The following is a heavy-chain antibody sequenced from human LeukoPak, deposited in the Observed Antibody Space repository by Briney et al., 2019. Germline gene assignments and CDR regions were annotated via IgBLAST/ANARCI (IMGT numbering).Heavy chain of an antibody. V-gene: IGHV3-23*01. CDR2: TGGSDDNT. D-gene: IGHD6-19*01. J-gene: IGHJ4*02. Sequence: GRSLRLSCEGSGLNFNGYAISWVRQAPGKGLEWVAVTGGSDDNTHYADSVKGRFTISRDISANRLFLQMHSLRPDDSARYYCTRDLMTGFSSGWYFAYWGQGTLVTVSS. CDR3: TRDLMTGFSSGWYFAY. CDR1: GLNFNGYA.